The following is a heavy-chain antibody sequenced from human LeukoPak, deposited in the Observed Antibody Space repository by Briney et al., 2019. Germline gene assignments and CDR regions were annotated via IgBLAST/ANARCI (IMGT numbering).Heavy chain of an antibody. V-gene: IGHV3-48*03. CDR2: ISNSGSSI. Sequence: PGGSLRLSCAASGFTFSSYEMNWVRQAPGKGVEGVSYISNSGSSIYYADSVKGRFTISRDDAKNSLYLQMNNLRAEDTAVYYCAQKWSFYIWGQGTMVTVSS. CDR3: AQKWSFYI. CDR1: GFTFSSYE. J-gene: IGHJ3*02. D-gene: IGHD2-15*01.